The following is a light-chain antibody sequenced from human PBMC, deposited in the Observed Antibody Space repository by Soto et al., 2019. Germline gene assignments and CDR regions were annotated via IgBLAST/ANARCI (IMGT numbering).Light chain of an antibody. CDR1: SSDVGDNNY. J-gene: IGLJ1*01. V-gene: IGLV2-14*01. CDR2: DVT. Sequence: QSVLTQPASVSGSPGQSITISCTGTSSDVGDNNYVSWYQQHPGKAPKLMIYDVTHRPSGISNRFSGSKSGNTASLTISGLQAEDEADYYCSSYTSSSTLYVFGTGTKVTAL. CDR3: SSYTSSSTLYV.